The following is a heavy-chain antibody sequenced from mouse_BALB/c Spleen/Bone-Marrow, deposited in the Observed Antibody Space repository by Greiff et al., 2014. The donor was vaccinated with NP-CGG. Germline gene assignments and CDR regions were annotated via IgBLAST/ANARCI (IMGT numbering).Heavy chain of an antibody. CDR1: GFNIKDYF. V-gene: IGHV14-1*02. D-gene: IGHD4-1*01. J-gene: IGHJ2*01. CDR2: IDPEIGNT. CDR3: ARLFGTRDLDY. Sequence: EVKLMESGAELVRPGASVKLSCKASGFNIKDYFMHWVKQRPEQGLEWIGWIDPEIGNTLYDPKFQGKASITADTSSNTAYLQLSSLTSEDTAVYYCARLFGTRDLDYWGQGTTLTVSS.